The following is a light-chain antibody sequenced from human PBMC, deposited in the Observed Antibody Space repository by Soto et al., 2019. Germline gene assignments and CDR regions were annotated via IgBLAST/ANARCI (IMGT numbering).Light chain of an antibody. CDR1: DSNVGSTA. J-gene: IGLJ3*02. Sequence: QSVLTQPPSASGAPGQRVTISCSGSDSNVGSTAVNWYQQVPGTAPKLLIFINNQRPSGVPDRFSGSKSGTSASLAISGLHAEDEADYYCSAWDDSLHVWLFGGGTKLTVL. V-gene: IGLV1-44*01. CDR3: SAWDDSLHVWL. CDR2: INN.